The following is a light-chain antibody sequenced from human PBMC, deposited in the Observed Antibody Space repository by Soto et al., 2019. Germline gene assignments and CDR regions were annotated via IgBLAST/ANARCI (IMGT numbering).Light chain of an antibody. Sequence: QSALTQPASVSGSPGQSITISCTGASSGIGSYNYVSWYQQYPGKAPKLIIYEVSNRPSGVSHRFSGSRSGDTASLTISGLQADDEADYYCSSSSATLGVFGGGTKLTV. CDR1: SSGIGSYNY. CDR2: EVS. CDR3: SSSSATLGV. J-gene: IGLJ3*02. V-gene: IGLV2-14*01.